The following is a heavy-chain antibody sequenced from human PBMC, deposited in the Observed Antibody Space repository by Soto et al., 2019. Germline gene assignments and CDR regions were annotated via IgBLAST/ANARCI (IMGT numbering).Heavy chain of an antibody. CDR1: GYTFTSYS. Sequence: ASVKVSCKASGYTFTSYSISWVRQAPGQGLEWMGWISAYNGNTNYAQKLQGRVTMTTDTSTSTAYMELRSLRSDDTAVYYCASPRREMATSYYYYGMDVWGQGTTVTVSS. CDR3: ASPRREMATSYYYYGMDV. CDR2: ISAYNGNT. D-gene: IGHD5-12*01. V-gene: IGHV1-18*04. J-gene: IGHJ6*02.